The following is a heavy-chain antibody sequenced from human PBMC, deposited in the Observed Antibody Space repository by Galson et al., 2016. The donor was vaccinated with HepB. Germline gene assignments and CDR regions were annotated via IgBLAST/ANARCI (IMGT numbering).Heavy chain of an antibody. Sequence: PALVKPTQTLTLTCTFSGFSLSTSAVGVQWIRQPPGKALEWLALIYWDDDKEYSPSLRSRLTITKDTSKNQVVLIMTNMDPEDTSTYYCAHSSGWTIDFWGHGTLVTVTS. D-gene: IGHD6-19*01. CDR1: GFSLSTSAVG. CDR3: AHSSGWTIDF. J-gene: IGHJ4*01. V-gene: IGHV2-5*02. CDR2: IYWDDDK.